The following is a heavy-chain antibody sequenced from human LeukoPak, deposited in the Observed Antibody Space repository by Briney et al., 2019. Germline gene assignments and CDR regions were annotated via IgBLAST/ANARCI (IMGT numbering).Heavy chain of an antibody. CDR1: GFTFSSYW. CDR2: VNSDGYSI. D-gene: IGHD1-26*01. Sequence: GGSLRLSCAASGFTFSSYWMHWVRQVPGRGLVWVSRVNSDGYSISYADSVKGRFTISRDNAKSTLYLQMNSLRAEDTAVYYCTTSYRGKYRAFDTWGQGTMVTVSS. CDR3: TTSYRGKYRAFDT. J-gene: IGHJ3*02. V-gene: IGHV3-74*01.